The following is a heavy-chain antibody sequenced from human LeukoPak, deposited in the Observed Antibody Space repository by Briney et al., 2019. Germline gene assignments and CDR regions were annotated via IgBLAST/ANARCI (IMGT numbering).Heavy chain of an antibody. J-gene: IGHJ4*02. D-gene: IGHD6-13*01. CDR2: ISSGCTTI. CDR1: GFTFSSYS. Sequence: PGGSLRLSCAASGFTFSSYSMNWVRQAPGKGLEWVSYISSGCTTIYSADSVKGRFTISRDNAKNSLYLQMNSLRAEDTAVYFCARGKFSSSWYFDYWGQGTLVTVSS. V-gene: IGHV3-48*01. CDR3: ARGKFSSSWYFDY.